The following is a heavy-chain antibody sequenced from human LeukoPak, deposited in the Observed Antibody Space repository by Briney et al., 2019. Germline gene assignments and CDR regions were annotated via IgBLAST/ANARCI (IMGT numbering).Heavy chain of an antibody. CDR2: IKQDGSEK. CDR3: ANPYCSSTSCHDAFYI. CDR1: GFTFSSYW. J-gene: IGHJ3*02. V-gene: IGHV3-7*01. Sequence: PGGSLRLSCAASGFTFSSYWMSWVRQAPGKGLEWVANIKQDGSEKYYVDSVKGRFTISRDNAKNSLYLQMNSLRAEDTAVYYCANPYCSSTSCHDAFYIWGQGTMVTVSS. D-gene: IGHD2-2*01.